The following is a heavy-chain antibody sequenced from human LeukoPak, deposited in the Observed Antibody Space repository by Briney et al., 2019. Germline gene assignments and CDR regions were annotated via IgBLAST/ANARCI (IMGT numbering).Heavy chain of an antibody. CDR3: ARVGVCSSTSCYGHFDY. V-gene: IGHV1-18*01. CDR1: GYTFTSYG. D-gene: IGHD2-2*01. J-gene: IGHJ4*02. CDR2: ISAYNGNT. Sequence: ASVKVSCKASGYTFTSYGISWVRQAPGQGLEWMGWISAYNGNTNYAQKLQGRVTMTTDTSTSTAYMELRSLRSDDTAVYHCARVGVCSSTSCYGHFDYWGQGTLVTVSS.